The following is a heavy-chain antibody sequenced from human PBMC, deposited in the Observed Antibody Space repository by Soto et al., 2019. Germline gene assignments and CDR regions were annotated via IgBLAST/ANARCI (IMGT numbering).Heavy chain of an antibody. J-gene: IGHJ4*02. CDR1: GGTFSSYT. CDR3: ARGIAVVEGRFDY. CDR2: IIPILGIA. D-gene: IGHD6-19*01. V-gene: IGHV1-69*02. Sequence: QVQLVQSGAEVKKPGSSVKVSCKASGGTFSSYTISWVRQAPGQGLEWMGRIIPILGIANYAQKFQGRVTITADKSTSTAYMELSSLRSEDTAVYYWARGIAVVEGRFDYWGQGTLVTVSS.